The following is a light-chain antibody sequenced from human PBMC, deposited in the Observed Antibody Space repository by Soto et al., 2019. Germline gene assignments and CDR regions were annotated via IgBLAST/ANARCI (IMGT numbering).Light chain of an antibody. CDR1: SSDVGAYNH. CDR3: TSYTTRNTYV. J-gene: IGLJ1*01. Sequence: QSVLTQPASVSGSPGQSITVSCTGTSSDVGAYNHVSWYQQHPGKAPKLMISEVTNRPSGVSNRFSGSKSGNTASLTISGLQAEDEADYYCTSYTTRNTYVFGTGTKLTVL. V-gene: IGLV2-14*01. CDR2: EVT.